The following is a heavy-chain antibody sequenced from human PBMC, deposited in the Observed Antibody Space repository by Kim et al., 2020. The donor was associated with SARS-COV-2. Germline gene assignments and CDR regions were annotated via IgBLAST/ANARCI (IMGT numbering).Heavy chain of an antibody. Sequence: SETLSLTCTVSGGSISSGDYYWSWIRQPPGKGLEWIGYIYYTGSSHYNPFLNSRVTISIDTSKNQFSLKLSSVTAAHTAVYYCARGPPIGGGDCYSHWGQGTLVTVSS. CDR3: ARGPPIGGGDCYSH. J-gene: IGHJ4*02. CDR1: GGSISSGDYY. D-gene: IGHD2-21*02. V-gene: IGHV4-30-4*01. CDR2: IYYTGSS.